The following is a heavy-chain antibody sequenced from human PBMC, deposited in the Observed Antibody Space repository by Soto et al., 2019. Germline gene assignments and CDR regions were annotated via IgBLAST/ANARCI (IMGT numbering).Heavy chain of an antibody. CDR3: ATSLRDFWSGYFDYYYGMDV. CDR1: GFTFSSYS. J-gene: IGHJ6*02. Sequence: GGSLSLSCAASGFTFSSYSMNWVRQAPGKGLEWVSSISSSSSYIYYADSVKGRFTISRDNAKNSLYLQMNSLRAEDTAVYYCATSLRDFWSGYFDYYYGMDVWGQGTTVTVSS. V-gene: IGHV3-21*01. CDR2: ISSSSSYI. D-gene: IGHD3-3*01.